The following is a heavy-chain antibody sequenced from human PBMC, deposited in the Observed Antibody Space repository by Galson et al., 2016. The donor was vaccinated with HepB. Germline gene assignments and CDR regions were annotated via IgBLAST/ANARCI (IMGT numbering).Heavy chain of an antibody. CDR3: ASGRGGIAATGNNWFDP. Sequence: SVKVSCKAFGYTFSNYAMHWVRQAPGQRLEWMGWINAGNGDTKYSQNFQGRVTITRDTSASTAYMELSSLKPEDTAVYYCASGRGGIAATGNNWFDPWGQGTLVTVSS. V-gene: IGHV1-3*01. J-gene: IGHJ5*02. CDR1: GYTFSNYA. D-gene: IGHD6-13*01. CDR2: INAGNGDT.